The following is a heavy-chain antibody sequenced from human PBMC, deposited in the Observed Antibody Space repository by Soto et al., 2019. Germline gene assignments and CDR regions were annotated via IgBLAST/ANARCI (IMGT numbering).Heavy chain of an antibody. Sequence: ASVKGYCKASGYTFTSYDINWVRQATGQGLEWMGWMNPNSGNTGYAQKFQGRVTMTRNTSISTAYMELSSLRSEDTAVYYCARGTIFTMIDDYWGQGTLVTVSS. D-gene: IGHD3-22*01. CDR2: MNPNSGNT. CDR3: ARGTIFTMIDDY. V-gene: IGHV1-8*01. CDR1: GYTFTSYD. J-gene: IGHJ4*02.